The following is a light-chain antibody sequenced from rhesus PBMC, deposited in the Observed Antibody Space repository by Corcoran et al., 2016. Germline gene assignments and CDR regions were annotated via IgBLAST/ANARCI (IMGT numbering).Light chain of an antibody. CDR2: EVS. V-gene: IGKV2-104*02. Sequence: DIVMTQTPLSLPVTPGEPASISCRSSQSLLDSEDGNTYLDWYLQKPGQSPPLLIYEVSNRASGVPDRFSGSGSDTDFTLKISRVEAEDVGVYYCMLALEFPLTFGGGTKVEIK. J-gene: IGKJ4*01. CDR3: MLALEFPLT. CDR1: QSLLDSEDGNTY.